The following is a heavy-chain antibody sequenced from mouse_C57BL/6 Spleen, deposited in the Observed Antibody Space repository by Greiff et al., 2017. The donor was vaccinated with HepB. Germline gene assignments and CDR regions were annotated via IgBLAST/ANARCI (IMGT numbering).Heavy chain of an antibody. V-gene: IGHV1-82*01. CDR1: GYAFSSSW. CDR2: LYPGDGDT. D-gene: IGHD2-13*01. Sequence: QVQLQQSGPELVKPGASVKISCKASGYAFSSSWMNWVKQRPGKGLEWIGRLYPGDGDTNYNGKFKGKATLTADNSSSTTYMQLSSLTSEDSAVYYCAICDESYYAMDYWGQGTSVTVSS. CDR3: AICDESYYAMDY. J-gene: IGHJ4*01.